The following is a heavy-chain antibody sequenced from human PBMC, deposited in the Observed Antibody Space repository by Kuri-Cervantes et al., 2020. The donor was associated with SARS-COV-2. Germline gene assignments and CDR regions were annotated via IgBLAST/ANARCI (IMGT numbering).Heavy chain of an antibody. V-gene: IGHV4-39*02. CDR1: GGSISSSSYY. J-gene: IGHJ4*02. Sequence: SETLSLTCTVSGGSISSSSYYWGWIRQPPGKGLEWIGSIYYSGSTYYNPSLKSRVTISVDTSKNHFSLKLSSVTAADTAVYYCARDSIAAAGTEFDYWGQGTLVTVSS. D-gene: IGHD6-13*01. CDR2: IYYSGST. CDR3: ARDSIAAAGTEFDY.